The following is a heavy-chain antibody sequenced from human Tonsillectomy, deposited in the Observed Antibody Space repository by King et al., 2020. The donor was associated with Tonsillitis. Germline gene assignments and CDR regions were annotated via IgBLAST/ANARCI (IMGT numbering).Heavy chain of an antibody. Sequence: VQLVESGGVVVQPGGSLRLSCAASGFIFEDYAMHWVRQAPGKGLEWVSLITWNGGYSYYADSVKGRFTIFRDNSKNSLSLQMNSLRAEDTALYYCGKDVCGGTGWYVDYWGQGTLVTVSS. D-gene: IGHD2-2*01. J-gene: IGHJ4*02. CDR2: ITWNGGYS. V-gene: IGHV3-43D*03. CDR3: GKDVCGGTGWYVDY. CDR1: GFIFEDYA.